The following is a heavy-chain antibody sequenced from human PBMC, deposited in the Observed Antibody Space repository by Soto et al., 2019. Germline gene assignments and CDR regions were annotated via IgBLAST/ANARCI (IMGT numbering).Heavy chain of an antibody. Sequence: EVQLVESGGGLVQXGXSLRLSCAASGFTFSSYAMHWVRQAPGKGLEYVSVITSNGGNTDYASSVKGRFTISRDNSKNTLYLQMGSLRAEDMAVYYCARRIPFGYGMDVWGQGTTVTVSS. J-gene: IGHJ6*02. D-gene: IGHD2-21*01. CDR1: GFTFSSYA. CDR2: ITSNGGNT. V-gene: IGHV3-64*01. CDR3: ARRIPFGYGMDV.